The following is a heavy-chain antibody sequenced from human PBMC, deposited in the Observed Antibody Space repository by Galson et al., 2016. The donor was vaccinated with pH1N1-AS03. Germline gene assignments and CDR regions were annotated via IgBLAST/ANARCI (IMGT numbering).Heavy chain of an antibody. J-gene: IGHJ5*02. Sequence: QSGAEVKKPGESLKISCKASGYIFTSLDINWVRQAPGQGLEWMGWMSPTRGYTDYAQRFQGRVTLTRDISLTTAYMELRSLTSDDTAVYYCARGIKEGFDHWGQGTLVTVSS. CDR3: ARGIKEGFDH. CDR1: GYIFTSLD. CDR2: MSPTRGYT. V-gene: IGHV1-8*01.